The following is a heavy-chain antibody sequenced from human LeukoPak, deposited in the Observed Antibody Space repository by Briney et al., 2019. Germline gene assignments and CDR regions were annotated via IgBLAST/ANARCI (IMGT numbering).Heavy chain of an antibody. CDR1: GDSVSSNSAA. CDR2: TVYRSKLYY. J-gene: IGHJ5*02. V-gene: IGHV6-1*01. Sequence: SQTLTLTCAISGDSVSSNSAAWHWIRQSPSRGLEWLGRTVYRSKLYYDYAVSVQSRITINADTSKNHFSQHLNSATPEDTAVYYCARSTALVGDDWVDPWGQGTLVTVSS. CDR3: ARSTALVGDDWVDP. D-gene: IGHD2-21*01.